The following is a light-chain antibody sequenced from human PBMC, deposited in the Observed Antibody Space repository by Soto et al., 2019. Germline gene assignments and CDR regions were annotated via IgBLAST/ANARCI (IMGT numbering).Light chain of an antibody. CDR2: SAS. CDR1: QDISVY. CDR3: QKFNTAPLT. J-gene: IGKJ5*01. Sequence: DIQMTQSPSSLSASVGDRVTITCRASQDISVYLAWYQQKPGKVPKLLIYSASTLQSGVPSRFSGSGSGTDFTLTISSLQPEVVATYYCQKFNTAPLTFGQGTRLEIK. V-gene: IGKV1-27*01.